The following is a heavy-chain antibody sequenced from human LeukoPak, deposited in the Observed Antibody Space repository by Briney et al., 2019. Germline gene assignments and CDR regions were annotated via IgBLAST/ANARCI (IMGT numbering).Heavy chain of an antibody. CDR2: ISSSSSYI. D-gene: IGHD4-17*01. V-gene: IGHV3-21*01. Sequence: GGSLRLSCAASGFTFSSYSMNWVRQAPGKGLEWVSSISSSSSYIYYADSVKGRFTISRDNAKNSLYLQMNSLRAEDTAVYYCARDQDYGGYPWDYWGQGTLVTVSS. CDR1: GFTFSSYS. CDR3: ARDQDYGGYPWDY. J-gene: IGHJ4*02.